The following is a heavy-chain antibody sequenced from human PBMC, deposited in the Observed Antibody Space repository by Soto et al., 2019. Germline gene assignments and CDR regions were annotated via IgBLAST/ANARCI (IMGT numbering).Heavy chain of an antibody. CDR3: ARDLDGSGNYYTDY. CDR1: GYSFSSIG. Sequence: ASVKVACKASGYSFSSIGTSWVRQAPGQGLEWMGWISPYRGNTYYAQRLQGRVTMTTDTSTSTAYMELRSLRSDDTAVYYCARDLDGSGNYYTDYWGPGPLRTV. J-gene: IGHJ4*02. D-gene: IGHD3-10*01. CDR2: ISPYRGNT. V-gene: IGHV1-18*01.